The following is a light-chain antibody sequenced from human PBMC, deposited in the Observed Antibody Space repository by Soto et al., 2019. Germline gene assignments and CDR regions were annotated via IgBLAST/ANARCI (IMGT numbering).Light chain of an antibody. CDR1: QRISTY. CDR3: QQYYMYSYS. CDR2: HAS. Sequence: DIPMTQPSTLSASVGDRVTLHCRASQRISTYLAWYQQKPGKAPKVLIYHASTLESGVPSRFRGGGSGTEFTLTISGLQPDDFATYYCQQYYMYSYSFGQGTKLDIK. J-gene: IGKJ2*01. V-gene: IGKV1-5*01.